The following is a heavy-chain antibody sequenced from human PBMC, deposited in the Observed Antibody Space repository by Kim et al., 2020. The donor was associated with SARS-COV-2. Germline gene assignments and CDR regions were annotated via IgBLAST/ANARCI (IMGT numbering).Heavy chain of an antibody. CDR1: GYTFTSYA. CDR2: INAGNGNT. CDR3: ARVPSNPVGVAARRDNWFDP. D-gene: IGHD6-6*01. Sequence: ASVKVSCKASGYTFTSYAMHWVRQAPGQRLEWMGWINAGNGNTKYSQKFQGRVTITRDTSASTAYMELSSLRSEDTAVYYCARVPSNPVGVAARRDNWFDPWGQGTLVTVSS. J-gene: IGHJ5*02. V-gene: IGHV1-3*01.